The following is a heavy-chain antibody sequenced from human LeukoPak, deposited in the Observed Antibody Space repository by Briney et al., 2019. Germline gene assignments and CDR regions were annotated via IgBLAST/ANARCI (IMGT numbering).Heavy chain of an antibody. V-gene: IGHV3-74*01. Sequence: PGGSLRLSCAASGFTFSSYWMHWVRQAPGKGLVWVSRINSDGSSTSYADSVKGRFTISRDNAKNTLYLQMNSLRAEDTAVYYCASYIRYFTMDVWGKGTTVTISS. J-gene: IGHJ6*03. CDR3: ASYIRYFTMDV. CDR2: INSDGSST. CDR1: GFTFSSYW. D-gene: IGHD3-9*01.